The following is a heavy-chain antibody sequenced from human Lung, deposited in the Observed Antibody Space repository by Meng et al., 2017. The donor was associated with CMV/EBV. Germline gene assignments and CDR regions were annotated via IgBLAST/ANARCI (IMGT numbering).Heavy chain of an antibody. J-gene: IGHJ1*01. CDR1: GDYITNHNW. V-gene: IGHV4-4*02. Sequence: VQLRESGPDLVRPSETLSLTWAVSGDYITNHNWWAWVRQPPGKGLEWIGEIPHRGSSAYNPSLKSRVSMSIDKSKNQFSLKLTSVTAADTAVYHCLRRSGGSVWGQGTLVTVSS. CDR2: IPHRGSS. D-gene: IGHD3-10*01. CDR3: LRRSGGSV.